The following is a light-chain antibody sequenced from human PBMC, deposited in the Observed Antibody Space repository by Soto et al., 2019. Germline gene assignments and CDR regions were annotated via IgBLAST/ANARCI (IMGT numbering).Light chain of an antibody. V-gene: IGLV1-44*01. CDR2: TDN. Sequence: QSVLTQPPSASGTPGQRVTIFCSGSSSNIGSNTVNWYQQFPGTAPKVLIYTDNQRPSGVPDRFSGSKSGTSASLATSGLQSGDEADYYCAAWDDTLNGFVFGPGTKLTVL. CDR3: AAWDDTLNGFV. CDR1: SSNIGSNT. J-gene: IGLJ1*01.